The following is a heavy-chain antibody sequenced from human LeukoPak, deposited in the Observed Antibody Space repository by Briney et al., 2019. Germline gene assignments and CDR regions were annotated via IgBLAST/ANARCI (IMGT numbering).Heavy chain of an antibody. V-gene: IGHV3-7*04. D-gene: IGHD3-10*01. Sequence: GGSLRLSCAASGFTFSNYWMSWVRQAPGKGLEWVANIKQDGSEKYYVDSVKGRFTISRDNAKNSLYLQMTSLRAEDTALYYCASDRALDVWGQGTTVTVYS. CDR3: ASDRALDV. J-gene: IGHJ6*02. CDR1: GFTFSNYW. CDR2: IKQDGSEK.